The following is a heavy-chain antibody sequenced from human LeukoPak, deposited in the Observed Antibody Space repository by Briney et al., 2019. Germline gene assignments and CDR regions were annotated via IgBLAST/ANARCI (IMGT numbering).Heavy chain of an antibody. V-gene: IGHV7-4-1*02. CDR3: ARGSYGSGSRLNYYYYYMDV. D-gene: IGHD3-10*01. CDR1: GYTFTNYA. Sequence: ASVKVSCKASGYTFTNYAVNWVRQAPGQGLEWMGWINTNTGNPTYAQGFTGRLVFSLDTSVSTAYLQISSLKAEDTAVYYCARGSYGSGSRLNYYYYYMDVWGKGTTVTVSS. J-gene: IGHJ6*03. CDR2: INTNTGNP.